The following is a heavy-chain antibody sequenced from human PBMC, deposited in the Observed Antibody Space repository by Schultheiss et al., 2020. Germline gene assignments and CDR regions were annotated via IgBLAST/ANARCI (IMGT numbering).Heavy chain of an antibody. J-gene: IGHJ4*02. CDR3: ARIRSGYYRGGFDY. D-gene: IGHD3-3*01. CDR1: GGSVSSGSYY. Sequence: SQTLSLTCTVSGGSVSSGSYYWSWIRQPPGKGLEWIGYIYYSGSTNYNPSLKSRVTISVDTSKNQFSLKLSSVTAADTAVYYCARIRSGYYRGGFDYWGQGTLVTVSS. CDR2: IYYSGST. V-gene: IGHV4-61*01.